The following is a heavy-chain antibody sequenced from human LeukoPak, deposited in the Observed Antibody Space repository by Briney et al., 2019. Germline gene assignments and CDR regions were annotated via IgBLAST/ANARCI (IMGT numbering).Heavy chain of an antibody. J-gene: IGHJ4*02. V-gene: IGHV4-59*11. CDR3: ARGPPPYYGGNSAEYYFDY. Sequence: PRTLSLTRTLSGGSTSSHYMSWIRQPRSPEVEWIGYIDYSRRTRYTPSLKSRGTISADMSKKQFSLKLSSVTAADPAVYYWARGPPPYYGGNSAEYYFDYWGQGTLVTVSS. CDR2: IDYSRRT. CDR1: GGSTSSHY. D-gene: IGHD4-23*01.